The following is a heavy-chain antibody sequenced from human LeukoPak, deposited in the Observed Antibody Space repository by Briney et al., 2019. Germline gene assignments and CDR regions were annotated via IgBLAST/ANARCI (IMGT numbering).Heavy chain of an antibody. J-gene: IGHJ4*02. CDR1: GGTFSSYA. CDR3: ATLYDSGWVY. D-gene: IGHD5-12*01. Sequence: ASVKVSCKASGGTFSSYAISWVRQAPGQGLEWMGGIIPIFGTANYAQKFQGRVTITRDESTSTAYMELSSLRSDDTAVYYCATLYDSGWVYWGQGTLVTVSS. CDR2: IIPIFGTA. V-gene: IGHV1-69*05.